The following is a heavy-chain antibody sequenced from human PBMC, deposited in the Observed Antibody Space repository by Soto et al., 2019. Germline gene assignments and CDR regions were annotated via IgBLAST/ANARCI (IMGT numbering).Heavy chain of an antibody. CDR1: GGSFSGYY. CDR2: INHSGST. CDR3: ARSWHIVVVTVFWFDP. J-gene: IGHJ5*02. Sequence: QVQLQQWGAGLLKPSETLSLTCAVYGGSFSGYYWSWIRQHPGKGLEWIGEINHSGSTNHNPSLKSRVTISVDPSQNQFSLKLSSVTAADTAVYYCARSWHIVVVTVFWFDPWCQGTLVTVSS. V-gene: IGHV4-34*01. D-gene: IGHD2-21*02.